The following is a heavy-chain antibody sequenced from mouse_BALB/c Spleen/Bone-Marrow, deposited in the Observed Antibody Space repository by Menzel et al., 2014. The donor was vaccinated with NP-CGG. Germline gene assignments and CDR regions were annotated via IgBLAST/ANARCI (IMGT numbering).Heavy chain of an antibody. J-gene: IGHJ4*01. CDR2: ISYDGSN. Sequence: EVQLQESGPGLVKPSQSLSLTCSVTGYSITSGYYWNWIRQFPGNRLEWMGYISYDGSNNYNPSLKSRVSITRDTSKNQFFLRLISVTAEDSATYYCSGERTEGAMDSWGQGTSVTVSS. V-gene: IGHV3-6*02. CDR1: GYSITSGYY. CDR3: SGERTEGAMDS.